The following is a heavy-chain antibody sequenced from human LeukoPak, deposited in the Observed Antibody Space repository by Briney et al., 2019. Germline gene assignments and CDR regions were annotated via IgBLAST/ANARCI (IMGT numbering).Heavy chain of an antibody. D-gene: IGHD6-19*01. CDR1: GGSFSGYY. J-gene: IGHJ4*02. Sequence: SETLSLTCAVYGGSFSGYYWSWIRQPPGKGLEWIGEINHSGSTNYNPSLKSRVTISVDTSKNQFSLKLSSVTAAATAVYYCARAASVRGWYVAYWGQGTLVTVSS. CDR3: ARAASVRGWYVAY. V-gene: IGHV4-34*01. CDR2: INHSGST.